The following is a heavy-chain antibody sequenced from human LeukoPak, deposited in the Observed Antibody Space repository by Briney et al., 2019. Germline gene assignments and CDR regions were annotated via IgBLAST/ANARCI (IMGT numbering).Heavy chain of an antibody. V-gene: IGHV3-30-3*01. CDR1: GFTFSSYA. CDR2: ISYDGSNK. J-gene: IGHJ4*02. CDR3: ARDGVWLTPDY. D-gene: IGHD5-18*01. Sequence: GGSLRLSCAASGFTFSSYAMHWVRQAPGKGLEWVAVISYDGSNKYYADSVKGRFTISRDNSKNTLYLQMNSLRAEDTAVYYCARDGVWLTPDYWGQGTLVTVSS.